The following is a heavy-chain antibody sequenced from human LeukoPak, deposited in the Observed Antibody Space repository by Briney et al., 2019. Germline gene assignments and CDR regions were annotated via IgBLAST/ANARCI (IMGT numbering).Heavy chain of an antibody. J-gene: IGHJ4*02. Sequence: GGSLRLSCAASGFTFSIYSMNWVRQAPGKGLEWVSYISSSSSTIHYVESVKGRFTISRDDAKNSLYLQMNNLRAEDTAVYYCARDLYPGYWGQGTLVTVSS. D-gene: IGHD3-16*01. CDR2: ISSSSSTI. CDR3: ARDLYPGY. CDR1: GFTFSIYS. V-gene: IGHV3-48*01.